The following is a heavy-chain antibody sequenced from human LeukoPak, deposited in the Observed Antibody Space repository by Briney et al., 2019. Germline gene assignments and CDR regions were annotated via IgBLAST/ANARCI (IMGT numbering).Heavy chain of an antibody. CDR1: GYTFTGYY. Sequence: ASVKVSCKASGYTFTGYYMHWVRQAPGQGLEWMGWINPNRGDTNYAQKFQGRVTMTRDTSVSTAYMELSRLRSDDTAVYYCATNEVVGLYSYFDYWGQGTLVTVSS. CDR2: INPNRGDT. V-gene: IGHV1-2*02. D-gene: IGHD5-12*01. CDR3: ATNEVVGLYSYFDY. J-gene: IGHJ4*02.